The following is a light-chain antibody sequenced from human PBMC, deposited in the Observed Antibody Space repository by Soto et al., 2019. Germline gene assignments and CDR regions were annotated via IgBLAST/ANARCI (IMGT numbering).Light chain of an antibody. CDR1: QSVNSN. Sequence: EIVMTQSPVTLSVSPGDGATLSCRASQSVNSNLAWYQHKPGQTPKLLIYVASTRATGIPARFSGSGSGTEFTLTISSLQSEDFAVYYCQQYNVWPLTFGGGTKVEFK. CDR3: QQYNVWPLT. CDR2: VAS. J-gene: IGKJ4*01. V-gene: IGKV3-15*01.